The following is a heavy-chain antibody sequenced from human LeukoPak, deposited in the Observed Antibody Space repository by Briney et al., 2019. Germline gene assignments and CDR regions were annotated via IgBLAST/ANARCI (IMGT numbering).Heavy chain of an antibody. CDR3: ARGGRGEAVARRPPTY. V-gene: IGHV3-30*04. J-gene: IGHJ4*02. CDR1: GFTFSSYA. D-gene: IGHD6-19*01. Sequence: GRSLRLSCAASGFTFSSYAMHGVRQAPGKGLEWVAVISYGGRNKYYADSVKGRFTISRDNSKHTLYLPMNSLRAEDTAVYDCARGGRGEAVARRPPTYWGGGTLVTVSS. CDR2: ISYGGRNK.